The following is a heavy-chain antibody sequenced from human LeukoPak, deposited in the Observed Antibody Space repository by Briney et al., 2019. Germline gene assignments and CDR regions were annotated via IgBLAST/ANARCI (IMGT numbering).Heavy chain of an antibody. D-gene: IGHD6-6*01. V-gene: IGHV1-69*04. CDR3: ASRTLYSSSPRGVYYGMDV. J-gene: IGHJ6*02. Sequence: SVKVSCKASGGTFSSYAISWVRQAPGRGLEWMGRIIPILGIANYAQKFQGRVTITADKSTTTAYMELSSLRSEDTAVYYCASRTLYSSSPRGVYYGMDVWGQGTTVTVSS. CDR1: GGTFSSYA. CDR2: IIPILGIA.